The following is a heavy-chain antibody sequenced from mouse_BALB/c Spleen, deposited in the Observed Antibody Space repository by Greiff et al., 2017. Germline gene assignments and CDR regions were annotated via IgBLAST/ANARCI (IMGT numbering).Heavy chain of an antibody. Sequence: QVQLKESGPELVKPGASVRISCKASGYTFTSYYIHWVKQRPGQGLEWIGWIYPGNVNTKYNEKFKGKATLTADKSSSTAYMQLSSLTSEDSAVYFCAAESIRMDYWGQGTSVTVSS. D-gene: IGHD2-12*01. CDR2: IYPGNVNT. CDR3: AAESIRMDY. CDR1: GYTFTSYY. V-gene: IGHV1S56*01. J-gene: IGHJ4*01.